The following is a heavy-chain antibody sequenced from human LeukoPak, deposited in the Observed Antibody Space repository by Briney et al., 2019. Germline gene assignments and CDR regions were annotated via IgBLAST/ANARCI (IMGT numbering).Heavy chain of an antibody. D-gene: IGHD2-2*01. Sequence: SETLSLTCTVSGGPLSSSSYYWGWIRQPPGKGLEWIGCIYYSGSTYFNPSLKSRVTVSVDTSKNQFSLKLSSVTAADTAVYYCAREVIVPAAGAEYFQHWGQGTLVTVSS. CDR1: GGPLSSSSYY. V-gene: IGHV4-39*07. J-gene: IGHJ1*01. CDR2: IYYSGST. CDR3: AREVIVPAAGAEYFQH.